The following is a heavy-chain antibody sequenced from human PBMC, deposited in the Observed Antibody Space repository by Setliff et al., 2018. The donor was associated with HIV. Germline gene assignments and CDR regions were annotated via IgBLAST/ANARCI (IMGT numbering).Heavy chain of an antibody. V-gene: IGHV3-30*02. Sequence: GGSLRLSCTVSGFTFNTYDMHWVRQAPGRGLEWVAVIWFDGSNKYYADSVKGRFTISRDNSKNTLYLQMNSLRAEDTAVYYCAKDGKWSYYYDSSGYYPYYFGYWGQGTLVTVSS. CDR2: IWFDGSNK. CDR3: AKDGKWSYYYDSSGYYPYYFGY. J-gene: IGHJ4*02. CDR1: GFTFNTYD. D-gene: IGHD3-22*01.